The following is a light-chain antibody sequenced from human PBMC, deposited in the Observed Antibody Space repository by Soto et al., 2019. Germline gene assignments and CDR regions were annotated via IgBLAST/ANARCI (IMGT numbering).Light chain of an antibody. J-gene: IGKJ2*01. CDR3: QQLSHYPYT. V-gene: IGKV1-9*01. CDR1: YDISSS. CDR2: DSS. Sequence: DIQLTQSPSFLSASVEDRVTISCRASYDISSSLAWYQQEPGKPPKLLIYDSSTLQTGVPSRFTGSGSGRKFTLTISGLQFGDSGTYFCQQLSHYPYTFGQGTKVDI.